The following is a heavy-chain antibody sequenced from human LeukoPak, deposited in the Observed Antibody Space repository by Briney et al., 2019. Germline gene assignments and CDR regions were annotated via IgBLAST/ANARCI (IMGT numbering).Heavy chain of an antibody. V-gene: IGHV1-2*02. J-gene: IGHJ5*02. CDR1: GYTFTGYY. CDR2: INPNSGGT. Sequence: GASVKVSCKASGYTFTGYYMHWVRQAPGQGLEWMGWINPNSGGTNYAQKFQGRVTMTRDTSISTAYMELSRLRSDDTGVYYCARALYCSGGSCFKPWGQGTLVTVSS. D-gene: IGHD2-15*01. CDR3: ARALYCSGGSCFKP.